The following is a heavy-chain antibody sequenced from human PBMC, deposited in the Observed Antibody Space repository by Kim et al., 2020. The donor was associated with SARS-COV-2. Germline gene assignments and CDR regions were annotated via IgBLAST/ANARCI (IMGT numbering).Heavy chain of an antibody. CDR2: T. CDR3: ARDTSLGGIDY. J-gene: IGHJ4*02. V-gene: IGHV1-46*01. D-gene: IGHD3-16*01. Sequence: TSYAQKFQGRVTMTRDTSTSTVYMELSSLRSEDTAVYYCARDTSLGGIDYWGQGTLVTVSS.